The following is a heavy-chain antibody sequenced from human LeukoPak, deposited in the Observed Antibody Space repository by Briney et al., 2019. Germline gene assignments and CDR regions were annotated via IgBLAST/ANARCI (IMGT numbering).Heavy chain of an antibody. CDR3: ARXNWVVDX. CDR2: IYRSGIT. D-gene: IGHD7-27*01. J-gene: IGHJ4*02. Sequence: PSETLSLTCTVSSYSISSGYHWGWIRQPPGKGLEWIGNIYRSGITYYNPSLKSRVTMSVDTSKNQFSLKLSSVTAADTAIYYCARXNWVVDXWGQGTLVTVSS. V-gene: IGHV4-38-2*02. CDR1: SYSISSGYH.